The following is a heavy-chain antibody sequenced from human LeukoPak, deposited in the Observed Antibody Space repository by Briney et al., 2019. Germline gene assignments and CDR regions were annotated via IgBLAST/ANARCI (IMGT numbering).Heavy chain of an antibody. Sequence: GGSLRLSCAASGFTFGSYGMHWVRQAPGKGLEWVAVIWYDGSNKYYADSVKGRFTISRDNSKNTLYLQMNSLRAEDTAVYYCARGETSSWYERNNPGNDYWGQGTLVTVSS. J-gene: IGHJ4*02. CDR2: IWYDGSNK. V-gene: IGHV3-33*01. CDR1: GFTFGSYG. D-gene: IGHD6-13*01. CDR3: ARGETSSWYERNNPGNDY.